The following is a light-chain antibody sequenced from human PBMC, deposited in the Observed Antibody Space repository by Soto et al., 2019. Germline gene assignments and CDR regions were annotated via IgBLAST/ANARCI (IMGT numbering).Light chain of an antibody. V-gene: IGKV3-20*01. CDR1: QTVSSN. J-gene: IGKJ3*01. CDR2: AAS. CDR3: QQYGDSPLT. Sequence: DIVLTQSPGTLSLSPGERATLSCRASQTVSSNLAWYQQKPGQAPRLLIYAASTRAAAVPDRFTGSGSGTDFALTISRLEPEDFGVYYCQQYGDSPLTSGPGTKVDIK.